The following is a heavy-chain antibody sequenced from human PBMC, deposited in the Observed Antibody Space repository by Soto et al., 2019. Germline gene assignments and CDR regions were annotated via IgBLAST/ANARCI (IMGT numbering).Heavy chain of an antibody. D-gene: IGHD3-3*01. J-gene: IGHJ5*02. CDR2: IFYTGST. CDR3: ARVLFGRGNWFDP. CDR1: GGPISRGGYY. V-gene: IGHV4-31*03. Sequence: SETLSVTCTVSGGPISRGGYYWSWIRQHPGKGLECIGYIFYTGSTYYNPTLKSRVTMSVDTSKRQFSLNLSSLTAADTAVYYCARVLFGRGNWFDPWGQGTLVTVS.